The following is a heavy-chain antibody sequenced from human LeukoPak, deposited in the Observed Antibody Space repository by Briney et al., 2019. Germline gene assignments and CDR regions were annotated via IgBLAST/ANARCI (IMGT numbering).Heavy chain of an antibody. CDR2: IYYSGTT. J-gene: IGHJ6*03. CDR1: GGSISSSSYY. V-gene: IGHV4-39*07. D-gene: IGHD5-12*01. Sequence: SETLSLTCTVSGGSISSSSYYWGWIRQPPGKGLEWIGSIYYSGTTYYNPSLKSRVTISVDTSRNQFSLKLSSVTAADTAVYYCARVADSGYDTDYYYYYMDVRGKGTTVTISS. CDR3: ARVADSGYDTDYYYYYMDV.